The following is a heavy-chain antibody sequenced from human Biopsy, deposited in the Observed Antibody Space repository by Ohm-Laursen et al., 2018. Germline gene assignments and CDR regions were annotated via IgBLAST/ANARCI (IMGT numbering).Heavy chain of an antibody. CDR1: GGSINSHH. V-gene: IGHV4-4*07. CDR2: VYISGGT. J-gene: IGHJ4*02. Sequence: GTLSLTCTVSGGSINSHHWSWIWQPAGKGLEWIGRVYISGGTTYNPSLKSRVTMSLDTSKNQFSLRLRSVTAADTAVYYCARDSPSYADYPFDYWGQGTLVTVSS. CDR3: ARDSPSYADYPFDY. D-gene: IGHD4-17*01.